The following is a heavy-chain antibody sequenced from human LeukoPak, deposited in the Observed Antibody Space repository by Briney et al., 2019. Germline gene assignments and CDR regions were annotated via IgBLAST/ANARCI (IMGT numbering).Heavy chain of an antibody. CDR1: GLTFSGSG. Sequence: PGGSLRLSCVVSGLTFSGSGMHWVRQAPGKGLEWVTFIQYDGRTKYYTDSVKGRFIISRDNSKNTVYLQMNSLRNEDTAVYYCARRSHMTYGCFDYWGQGTLVTVSS. CDR3: ARRSHMTYGCFDY. J-gene: IGHJ4*02. V-gene: IGHV3-30*19. CDR2: IQYDGRTK. D-gene: IGHD3-10*01.